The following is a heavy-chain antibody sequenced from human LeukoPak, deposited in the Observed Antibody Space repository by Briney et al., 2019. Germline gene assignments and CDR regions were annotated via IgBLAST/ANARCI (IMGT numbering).Heavy chain of an antibody. Sequence: ASVKVSCKASVYTFTGYYMHWVRQAPGQAREWMGWVNPNSGDTNYEQKFQGRGTMTRDKYISTAYMELSRLRSDDTAVYYCARDPVRDGAAREYWGQGILVTVSS. J-gene: IGHJ4*02. D-gene: IGHD6-6*01. V-gene: IGHV1-2*02. CDR3: ARDPVRDGAAREY. CDR2: VNPNSGDT. CDR1: VYTFTGYY.